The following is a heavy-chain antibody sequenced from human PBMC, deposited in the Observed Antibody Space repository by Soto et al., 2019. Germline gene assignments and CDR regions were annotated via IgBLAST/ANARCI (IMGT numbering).Heavy chain of an antibody. V-gene: IGHV3-23*01. Sequence: GASVKVSCAASGFTFSSYAMSWVRQAPGKGLEWVSAISGSGGSTYYADSVKGRFTISRDNSKNTLYLQMNSLRAEDTAVYYCAKKGGYCSGGSCFLYFDYWGQGTLVTVSS. CDR3: AKKGGYCSGGSCFLYFDY. J-gene: IGHJ4*02. D-gene: IGHD2-15*01. CDR2: ISGSGGST. CDR1: GFTFSSYA.